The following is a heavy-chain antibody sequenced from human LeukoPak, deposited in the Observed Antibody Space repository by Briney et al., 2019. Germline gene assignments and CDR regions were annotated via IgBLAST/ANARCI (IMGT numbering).Heavy chain of an antibody. D-gene: IGHD3-9*01. CDR1: GGSISSYY. V-gene: IGHV4-4*07. CDR3: ARVTGYMIEDYFDY. Sequence: SETLSLTCTVSGGSISSYYWSWIRQPAGKGLEWIGRIYTSGSTNYNPSLKSRVTMSVDTSKNQFSLKLSSVTAADTAVYYCARVTGYMIEDYFDYWDQGTLVTVSS. J-gene: IGHJ4*02. CDR2: IYTSGST.